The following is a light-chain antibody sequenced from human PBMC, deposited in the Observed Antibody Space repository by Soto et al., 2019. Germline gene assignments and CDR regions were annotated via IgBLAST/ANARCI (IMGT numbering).Light chain of an antibody. CDR2: EAS. Sequence: MYQSPSTLSATIEDRVTITCRASQSVSRWLAWYQQQPGRAPKVLIYEASTLQSGVPSRFSANGSGTDFTLTISSLQPEDFATYYCQQRYSALFTFGPGTKVDI. J-gene: IGKJ3*01. CDR1: QSVSRW. CDR3: QQRYSALFT. V-gene: IGKV1-5*01.